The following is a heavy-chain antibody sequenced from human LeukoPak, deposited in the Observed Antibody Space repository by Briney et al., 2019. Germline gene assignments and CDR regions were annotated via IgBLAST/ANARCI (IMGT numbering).Heavy chain of an antibody. V-gene: IGHV4-39*07. CDR1: GGSISSSSYY. D-gene: IGHD1-26*01. CDR3: ARPTYSGSYFDY. J-gene: IGHJ4*02. CDR2: IYYSGST. Sequence: PSETLSLTCTVSGGSISSSSYYWGWIRQPPGKGLEWIGSIYYSGSTYYNPSLKSRVTISVDTSKNQFSLKLSSVTAADTAVYYCARPTYSGSYFDYWGQGTLVTVSS.